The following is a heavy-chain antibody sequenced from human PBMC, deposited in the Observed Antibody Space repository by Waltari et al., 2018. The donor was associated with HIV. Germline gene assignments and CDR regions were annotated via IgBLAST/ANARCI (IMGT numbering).Heavy chain of an antibody. J-gene: IGHJ6*02. V-gene: IGHV3-21*01. D-gene: IGHD6-13*01. Sequence: EVQLVESGGGLVKPGGSLSLSCADSGLSLSSYSMNWVRQAPGKGLEWVSSISSSSSYIYYADSVKGRFTISRDNAKNSLYLQMNSLRVEDTAVYYCANSGGIGPYGMDVWGQGTTVTVSS. CDR1: GLSLSSYS. CDR3: ANSGGIGPYGMDV. CDR2: ISSSSSYI.